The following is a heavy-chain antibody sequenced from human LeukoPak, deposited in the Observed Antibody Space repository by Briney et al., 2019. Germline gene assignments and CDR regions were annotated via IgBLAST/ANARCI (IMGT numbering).Heavy chain of an antibody. V-gene: IGHV4-30-2*01. CDR3: ARGRVVVPAAIVGDPTNWFDP. Sequence: SETLSLTCAVSGASLSTGGHSWTWVRQPPGKGLEWIGYIYPSGNAYYNPSLKSRVTISVDTSKNQFSLKLSSVTAADTAVYYCARGRVVVPAAIVGDPTNWFDPWGQGTLVTVSS. J-gene: IGHJ5*02. CDR1: GASLSTGGHS. D-gene: IGHD2-2*01. CDR2: IYPSGNA.